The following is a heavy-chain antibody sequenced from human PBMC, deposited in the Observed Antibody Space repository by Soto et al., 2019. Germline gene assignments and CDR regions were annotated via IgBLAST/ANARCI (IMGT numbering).Heavy chain of an antibody. D-gene: IGHD3-16*01. CDR1: GFTFSSYA. CDR3: AKFSARGGDPHYFDY. Sequence: GGSLRLSCAASGFTFSSYAMSWVRQAPGKGLEWVSAISGSGGSTYYADSVKGRFTISRDNSKNTLYLQMNSLRAEDTAVYYCAKFSARGGDPHYFDYWGQGTLVTVSS. CDR2: ISGSGGST. J-gene: IGHJ4*02. V-gene: IGHV3-23*01.